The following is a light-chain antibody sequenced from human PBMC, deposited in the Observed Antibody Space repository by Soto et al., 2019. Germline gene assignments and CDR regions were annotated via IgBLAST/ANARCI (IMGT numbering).Light chain of an antibody. CDR2: DVW. CDR3: SSYTSSSTPWV. CDR1: SSDVGGYNY. J-gene: IGLJ3*02. Sequence: QSALTQPASVSGSPGQSITISCTGTSSDVGGYNYVSWYQQHPGKAPKLMNYDVWYRASGVANRFSGSKSGNTASLTISGLQAEDGADYYCSSYTSSSTPWVFGGGTKLTVL. V-gene: IGLV2-14*01.